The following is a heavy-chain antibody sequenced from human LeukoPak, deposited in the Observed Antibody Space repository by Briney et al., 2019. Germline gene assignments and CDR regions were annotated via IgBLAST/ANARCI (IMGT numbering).Heavy chain of an antibody. CDR1: GFMFSDYG. D-gene: IGHD2-21*01. Sequence: GGSLRLSCAASGFMFSDYGMHWVRQAPGKGLEWVAVISNDGSIIYYADSVKGRFTIYRDNSKNTLHLQMNSLRPDDTAVYYCAKDGPYCGGITCYFRYFDLWGRGTLVTVSS. V-gene: IGHV3-30*18. CDR3: AKDGPYCGGITCYFRYFDL. J-gene: IGHJ2*01. CDR2: ISNDGSII.